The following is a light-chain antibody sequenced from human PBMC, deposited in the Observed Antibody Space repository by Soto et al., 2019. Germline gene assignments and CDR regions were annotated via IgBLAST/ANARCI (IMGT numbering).Light chain of an antibody. CDR3: QQSYSTPLT. J-gene: IGKJ4*01. V-gene: IGKV1-39*01. CDR1: QSISSY. CDR2: AAS. Sequence: DIPMTQSPSSLSASVGDRVTITCRASQSISSYLNWHQQKPGKAPKLLIDAASSLQSGVPSRFSGSGSGTDFTLTISSLQPEDFATYYCQQSYSTPLTFGGGTKVEIK.